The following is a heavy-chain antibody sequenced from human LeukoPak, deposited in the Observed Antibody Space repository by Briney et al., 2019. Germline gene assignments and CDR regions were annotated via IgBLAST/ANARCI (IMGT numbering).Heavy chain of an antibody. CDR1: GDSISNYY. Sequence: SETLSLTCTVSGDSISNYYWSWIRQPPGKGLEWIGYIYYTGSTTYNPSLKSRLTISIDTSKNQFSLNLISLTAADTAVYYCARGRGDSRGTSFDSWGQGTLVTVSS. CDR3: ARGRGDSRGTSFDS. CDR2: IYYTGST. J-gene: IGHJ4*02. V-gene: IGHV4-59*01. D-gene: IGHD3-22*01.